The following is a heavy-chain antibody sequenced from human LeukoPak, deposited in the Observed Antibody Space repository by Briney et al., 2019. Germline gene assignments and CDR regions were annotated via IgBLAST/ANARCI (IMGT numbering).Heavy chain of an antibody. D-gene: IGHD4-17*01. CDR3: ARGGDYDAFDI. V-gene: IGHV1-2*06. J-gene: IGHJ3*02. CDR1: GYTFTGYY. Sequence: ASVKVSCKASGYTFTGYYMHWVRQAPGQGLEWMGRINPNSGGTNYAQKFQGRVNMTRETSISTAYMELSGLRSDDTAVYYCARGGDYDAFDIWGQGTMVTVSS. CDR2: INPNSGGT.